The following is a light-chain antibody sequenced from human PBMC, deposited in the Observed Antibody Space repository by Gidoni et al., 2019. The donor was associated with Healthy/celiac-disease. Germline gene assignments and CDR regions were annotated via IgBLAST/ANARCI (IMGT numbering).Light chain of an antibody. V-gene: IGKV3-15*01. CDR1: QSVSSN. Sequence: DIVMTQSPATLSVSLGERATLTCKSSQSVSSNLAWYQQKPGQAPRLLIYCASTRATGIPARFSGSGSGTEFTLTISSLQSEDFAVYYCQQYNSWPHTFGQGTKLEIK. J-gene: IGKJ2*01. CDR2: CAS. CDR3: QQYNSWPHT.